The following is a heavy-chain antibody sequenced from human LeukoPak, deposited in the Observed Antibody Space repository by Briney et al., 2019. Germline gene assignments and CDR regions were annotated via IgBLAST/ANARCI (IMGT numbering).Heavy chain of an antibody. CDR1: GGSISSGSYY. Sequence: PSETLSLTCTVSGGSISSGSYYWSWIRQPAGKGLEWIGRIYTSGSTNYNPSLKSRVTISVDTSRNQFSLKLSSVTAADTAVYYCARHYPTDVLRFLEWLTPFDYWGQGTLVTVSS. V-gene: IGHV4-61*02. CDR3: ARHYPTDVLRFLEWLTPFDY. D-gene: IGHD3-3*01. J-gene: IGHJ4*02. CDR2: IYTSGST.